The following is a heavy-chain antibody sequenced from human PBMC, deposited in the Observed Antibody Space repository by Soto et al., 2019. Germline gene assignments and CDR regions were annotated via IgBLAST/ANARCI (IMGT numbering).Heavy chain of an antibody. D-gene: IGHD5-12*01. V-gene: IGHV4-61*01. CDR2: FYDSGST. Sequence: PSETLSLTCTVSGGSVSSGSFYLIWIRRPPGKGLEWIGYFYDSGSTNYNPSLRSRVTMSVDTSKNQFSLKLSSVTAADTAVYYCAASAQPATNYYYAIDVWSQGTTVPVS. CDR1: GGSVSSGSFY. J-gene: IGHJ6*02. CDR3: AASAQPATNYYYAIDV.